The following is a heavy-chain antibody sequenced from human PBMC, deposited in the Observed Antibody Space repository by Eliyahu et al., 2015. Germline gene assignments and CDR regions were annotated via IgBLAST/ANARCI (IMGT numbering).Heavy chain of an antibody. J-gene: IGHJ4*02. D-gene: IGHD3-22*01. CDR2: IYNSGRA. Sequence: QVQLQESGPGLVKPSETLSLTCTVSGGXLNTYYWTWIRQTPGKGLEYIGDIYNSGRANYNPSLKSRVTMSVDRSYNQYSLQLRDVTAVDTAVYYCARFTDYHESSGYFVYWGQGILVTVSS. CDR3: ARFTDYHESSGYFVY. V-gene: IGHV4-59*01. CDR1: GGXLNTYY.